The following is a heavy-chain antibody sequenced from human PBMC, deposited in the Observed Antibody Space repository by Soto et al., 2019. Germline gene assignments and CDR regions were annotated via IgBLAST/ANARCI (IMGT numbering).Heavy chain of an antibody. Sequence: GGSLRLSCAASGFTFSGSAMHWVRQASGKGLEWVGRIRSKANSYATAYAASVKGRFTISRDDSKNTAYLQMNSLKTEDTAVYYCTRLPLVYDYIWGSPKWAFDIWGQWTMVTVSS. D-gene: IGHD3-16*01. CDR2: IRSKANSYAT. CDR1: GFTFSGSA. V-gene: IGHV3-73*01. CDR3: TRLPLVYDYIWGSPKWAFDI. J-gene: IGHJ3*02.